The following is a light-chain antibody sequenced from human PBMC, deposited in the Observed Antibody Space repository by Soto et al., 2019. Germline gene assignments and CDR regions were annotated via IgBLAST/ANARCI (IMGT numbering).Light chain of an antibody. V-gene: IGKV3-11*01. Sequence: EIVLTQSPATLSLSPGERATLSCRASQSVSSYLAWYQQKPGQAPRLLIYGASNRATDIPARFSGSGSGTDYTLTISSLESEDFAVYYCQQRGNWPRTFGKGTKLEIK. CDR1: QSVSSY. CDR3: QQRGNWPRT. CDR2: GAS. J-gene: IGKJ2*01.